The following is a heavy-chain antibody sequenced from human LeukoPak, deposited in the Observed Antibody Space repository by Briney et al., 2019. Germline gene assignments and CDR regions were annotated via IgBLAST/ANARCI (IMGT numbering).Heavy chain of an antibody. Sequence: LRLSCTASGFTFSNFWMGWVRQAPGKGLEWIGYIYYSGSTYYNPSLKSRVTISVDTSKNQFSLKLSSVTAADTAVYYCARGLEYSSNFDYWGQGTLVTVSS. CDR3: ARGLEYSSNFDY. CDR2: IYYSGST. J-gene: IGHJ4*02. D-gene: IGHD6-6*01. V-gene: IGHV4-31*03. CDR1: GFTFSNFW.